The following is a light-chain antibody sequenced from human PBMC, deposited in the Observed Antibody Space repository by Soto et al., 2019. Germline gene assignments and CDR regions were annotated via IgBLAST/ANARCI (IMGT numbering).Light chain of an antibody. CDR1: SSDVGGYNY. Sequence: QSVLTQPASVSGSPGQSITISCTGTSSDVGGYNYVSWYQQHPDKAPKLMIYDVSNRPSGVSNRFSGSKSGNTASLTISGLQAEDEADYYCSSYTSSSTPLVVFGGGTKLTVL. CDR2: DVS. CDR3: SSYTSSSTPLVV. V-gene: IGLV2-14*01. J-gene: IGLJ2*01.